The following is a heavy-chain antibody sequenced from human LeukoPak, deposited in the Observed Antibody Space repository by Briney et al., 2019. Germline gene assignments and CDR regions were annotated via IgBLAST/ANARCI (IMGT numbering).Heavy chain of an antibody. CDR3: ATSSSWYYFDS. V-gene: IGHV3-74*01. CDR1: GFIFSSHW. J-gene: IGHJ4*02. CDR2: INSDGSST. D-gene: IGHD6-13*01. Sequence: GGSLRLSCVASGFIFSSHWMHWVRQAPGKGLVWVSRINSDGSSTGYADSVKGRFTISRDNAKNTLDLQMNSLRAEDTAVYYCATSSSWYYFDSWGQGTLVTVSS.